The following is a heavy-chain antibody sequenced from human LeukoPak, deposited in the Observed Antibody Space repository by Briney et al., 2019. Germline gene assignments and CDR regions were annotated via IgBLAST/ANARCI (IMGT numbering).Heavy chain of an antibody. J-gene: IGHJ4*02. CDR2: IYTSGST. D-gene: IGHD6-13*01. V-gene: IGHV4-61*02. CDR1: GGSISSGSYY. CDR3: ARVAAAGPDY. Sequence: PSETLSLTCTVSGGSISSGSYYWSWIRQPAGKGLEWIGRIYTSGSTNYDPSLKSRVTISVDTSKNQFSLKLSSVTAADTAVYYCARVAAAGPDYWGQGTLVTVSS.